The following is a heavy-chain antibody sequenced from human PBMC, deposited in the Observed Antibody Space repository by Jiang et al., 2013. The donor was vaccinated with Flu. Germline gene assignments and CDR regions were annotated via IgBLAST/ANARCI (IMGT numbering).Heavy chain of an antibody. J-gene: IGHJ4*02. CDR3: ARGVTLIQGALH. V-gene: IGHV4-39*01. CDR2: IYYSGST. D-gene: IGHD3-10*01. Sequence: TCTVSGGSISSRDYYWGWIRQPPGKGLEWIGTIYYSGSTSYNPSLRSRVTISVDMSRNQFFLQVNSVSATDTAVYYCARGVTLIQGALHWGQGTLVTVSS. CDR1: GGSISSRDYY.